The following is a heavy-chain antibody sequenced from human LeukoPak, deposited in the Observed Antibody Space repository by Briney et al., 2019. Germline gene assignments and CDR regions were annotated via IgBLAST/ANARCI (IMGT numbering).Heavy chain of an antibody. J-gene: IGHJ3*02. CDR3: ASELRYLGTDAFDI. D-gene: IGHD3-9*01. Sequence: ASVKVSCKASGYTFTSYAMNWVRQAPGQGLEWMGWINTNTGNPTYAQGFTGRFVFSLDTSVSTAYLQISSLKAEDTAVYYCASELRYLGTDAFDIWGQGTMVTVSS. V-gene: IGHV7-4-1*02. CDR1: GYTFTSYA. CDR2: INTNTGNP.